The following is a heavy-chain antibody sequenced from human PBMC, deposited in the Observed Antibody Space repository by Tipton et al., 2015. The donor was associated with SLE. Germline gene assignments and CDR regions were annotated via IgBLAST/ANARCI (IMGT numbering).Heavy chain of an antibody. D-gene: IGHD6-19*01. CDR2: IYTSWST. V-gene: IGHV4-61*02. CDR3: ARALGGGSGGYGDAFDI. CDR1: GGSISSGSYY. Sequence: TLSLTCTVSGGSISSGSYYWSWIRQPAGKGLEWIGRIYTSWSTNYNPALKSRVTISVDTPKNQFSLKLSPVTAADTAVYYCARALGGGSGGYGDAFDIWGQGTMVTVSS. J-gene: IGHJ3*02.